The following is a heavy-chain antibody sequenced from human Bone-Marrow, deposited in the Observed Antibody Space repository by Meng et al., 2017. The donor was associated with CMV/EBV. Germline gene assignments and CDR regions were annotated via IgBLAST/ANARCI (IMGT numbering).Heavy chain of an antibody. Sequence: SGGSISSNSYYWAWIRQPPGEGLEWIGNIYYSGTTYYNPSLKSRVTISVDTSKNQFSLKLSSATAADTAVYYCARDRRTSGYDRFDPWGQGTLVTVSS. V-gene: IGHV4-39*07. D-gene: IGHD5-12*01. CDR3: ARDRRTSGYDRFDP. CDR2: IYYSGTT. J-gene: IGHJ5*02. CDR1: GGSISSNSYY.